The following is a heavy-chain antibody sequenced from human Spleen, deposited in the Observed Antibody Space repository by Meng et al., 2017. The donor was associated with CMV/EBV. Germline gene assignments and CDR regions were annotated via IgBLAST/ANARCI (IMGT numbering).Heavy chain of an antibody. D-gene: IGHD2-2*01. J-gene: IGHJ6*02. V-gene: IGHV1-18*01. Sequence: ASVKVSCKASGYTFTSYGISWVRQAPGQGLEWMGWISAYNGNTNYAQKLQGRVTMTTDTSTSTAYMELRSLRSDDTAVYYCARDIGVTAAMLTYFYGMDVWGQGTTVTVSS. CDR3: ARDIGVTAAMLTYFYGMDV. CDR2: ISAYNGNT. CDR1: GYTFTSYG.